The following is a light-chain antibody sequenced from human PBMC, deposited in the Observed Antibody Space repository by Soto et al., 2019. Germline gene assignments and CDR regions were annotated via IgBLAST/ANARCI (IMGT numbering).Light chain of an antibody. Sequence: IVMTQSPATLSVSPGERATLSCRASQNVNYNLAWYQQKPGQAPSLLIHDAPIRATAVPARFSGSESGTEFTLTISSLQSEDFAVYYCQQYNNWPRTFGQGTKVDIK. J-gene: IGKJ1*01. CDR2: DAP. CDR1: QNVNYN. CDR3: QQYNNWPRT. V-gene: IGKV3-15*01.